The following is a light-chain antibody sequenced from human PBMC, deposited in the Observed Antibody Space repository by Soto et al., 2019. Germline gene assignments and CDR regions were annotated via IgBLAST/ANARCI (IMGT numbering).Light chain of an antibody. CDR2: DAS. CDR3: QQYNNWPST. Sequence: EIVVTQSPATLSVSPGERATLSCRASQNVRSNLAWYQQKSGQAPRLLIYDASTRATDIPARFSGSGSGTEFTLTISNLQSEDFVVYYCQQYNNWPSTFGQGTKVDIK. CDR1: QNVRSN. J-gene: IGKJ1*01. V-gene: IGKV3-15*01.